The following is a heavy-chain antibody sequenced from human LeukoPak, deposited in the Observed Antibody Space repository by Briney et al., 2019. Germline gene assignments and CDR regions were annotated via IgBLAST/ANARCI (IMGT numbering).Heavy chain of an antibody. V-gene: IGHV4-59*01. CDR3: ASLRIYSSSLDSFFDP. D-gene: IGHD6-13*01. CDR2: IYYSGST. J-gene: IGHJ5*02. CDR1: GGSISSYY. Sequence: PSETLSLTCTVSGGSISSYYWGWIRQPPGKGLEWIGYIYYSGSTNYNPSLKSRVTISVDTSKNQFSLKLSSVTAADTAVYYCASLRIYSSSLDSFFDPWGQGTLVTVSS.